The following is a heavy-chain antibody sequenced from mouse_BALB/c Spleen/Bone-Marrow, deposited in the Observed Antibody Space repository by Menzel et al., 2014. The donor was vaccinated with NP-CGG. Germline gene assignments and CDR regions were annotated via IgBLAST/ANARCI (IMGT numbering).Heavy chain of an antibody. V-gene: IGHV5-9-2*01. CDR3: ARQYGSSYFDY. Sequence: EVHLVESGGGLVKPGGSLKLSCAASGFTFSSYGMSWVRQTPEKRLEWVATISGGGSYTYYPDSVKGRFTISGDNAKNNLYLQMSSLRSEDTALYYCARQYGSSYFDYWGQGTTLTVSS. CDR2: ISGGGSYT. J-gene: IGHJ2*01. CDR1: GFTFSSYG. D-gene: IGHD1-1*01.